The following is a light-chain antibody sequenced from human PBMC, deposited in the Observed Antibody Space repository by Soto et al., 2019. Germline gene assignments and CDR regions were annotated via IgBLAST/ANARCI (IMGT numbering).Light chain of an antibody. CDR2: AAS. J-gene: IGKJ3*01. Sequence: IQLTQSPSSLSASVGDRVTITCRASQGISSYLAWYQQKPGKALKLLIYAASTLQSGVPSRFSGSGSGTDFTLTISSLQPEDFATYYCQQLNSYSFTFGPGTKVDIK. V-gene: IGKV1-9*01. CDR3: QQLNSYSFT. CDR1: QGISSY.